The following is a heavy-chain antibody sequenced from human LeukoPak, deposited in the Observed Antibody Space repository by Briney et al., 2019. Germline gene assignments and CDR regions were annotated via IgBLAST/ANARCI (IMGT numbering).Heavy chain of an antibody. V-gene: IGHV3-23*01. CDR1: GFTFSSYA. J-gene: IGHJ4*02. D-gene: IGHD3-22*01. Sequence: GGSLRLSCAASGFTFSSYAMSWVRRAPGKGLEWVSAVTGSGGSTYYADSVKGRFTISRDNSKNTLYLQMNSLRAEDTAVYYCAKVGDSSGYLFGYWGQGTLVTVSS. CDR3: AKVGDSSGYLFGY. CDR2: VTGSGGST.